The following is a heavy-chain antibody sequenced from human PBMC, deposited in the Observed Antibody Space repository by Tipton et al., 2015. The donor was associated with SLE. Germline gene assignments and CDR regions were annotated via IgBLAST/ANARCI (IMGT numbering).Heavy chain of an antibody. V-gene: IGHV4-59*01. J-gene: IGHJ4*02. CDR3: ARETCSVGSCYFDY. D-gene: IGHD2-15*01. CDR1: GDSISSYY. CDR2: IHHSGST. Sequence: LRLSCTVSGDSISSYYWSWIRQPPGKGPEWIGYIHHSGSTNYNPSLKSRVTISVDTSKNQFSLKLSSLTAADTAVYYCARETCSVGSCYFDYWGQGTLVTASS.